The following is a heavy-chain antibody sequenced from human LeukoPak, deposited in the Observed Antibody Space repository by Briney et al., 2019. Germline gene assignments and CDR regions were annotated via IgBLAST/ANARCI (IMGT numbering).Heavy chain of an antibody. CDR1: GYTFTNYA. D-gene: IGHD6-19*01. J-gene: IGHJ4*02. CDR3: ARVVRYSSGPLTDLSPYSCDY. V-gene: IGHV1-3*03. Sequence: ASVKVSRKASGYTFTNYAMYWVRQAPGQRLECMGWINTGHGNTKYSQEFQGRVTITRDTSASTAYMELSSLRAEDTAVYYCARVVRYSSGPLTDLSPYSCDYWGQRTLVTVSS. CDR2: INTGHGNT.